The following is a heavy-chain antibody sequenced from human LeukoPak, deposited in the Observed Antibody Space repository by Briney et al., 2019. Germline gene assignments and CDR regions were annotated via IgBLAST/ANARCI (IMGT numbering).Heavy chain of an antibody. D-gene: IGHD1-26*01. CDR1: GGSISSYY. CDR3: ARGLELLNFDY. J-gene: IGHJ4*02. Sequence: SETLSLTCTVSGGSISSYYWSWVRQPPGKGLEWIGYIYYSGSTNYNPSLKSLVTISVDTSKNQFSLKLSSVTAADTAVYYCARGLELLNFDYWGQGTLVTVSS. CDR2: IYYSGST. V-gene: IGHV4-59*01.